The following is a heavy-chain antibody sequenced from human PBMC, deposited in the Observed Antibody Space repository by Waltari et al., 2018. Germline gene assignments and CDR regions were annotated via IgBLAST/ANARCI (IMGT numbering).Heavy chain of an antibody. V-gene: IGHV4-31*03. CDR2: IHYSGST. CDR3: ARAGTTTATRGAFDI. CDR1: GGSIRCCGYY. J-gene: IGHJ3*02. D-gene: IGHD4-17*01. Sequence: QLQLQASGPGLVKPSQTLSLTCTLSGGSIRCCGYYFLWIRQHPGKGLEWIGYIHYSGSTYYNPSLKSRVTISVDTSKNQFSLKLSSVTAADTAVYYCARAGTTTATRGAFDIWGQGTMVTVSS.